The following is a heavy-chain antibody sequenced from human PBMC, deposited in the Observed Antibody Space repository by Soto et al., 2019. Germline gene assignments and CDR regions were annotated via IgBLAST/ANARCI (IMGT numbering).Heavy chain of an antibody. CDR3: AREDKTYGFDY. D-gene: IGHD3-10*01. Sequence: TLSLTCTVSGGTISSWYWSWIRQPPGKGLEWIGYIYYSGSTNCNPSLKSRVTISVDTSKNQFSLKLTSVTAADAAVYYCAREDKTYGFDYWGRGTLVTVSS. J-gene: IGHJ4*02. CDR2: IYYSGST. V-gene: IGHV4-59*12. CDR1: GGTISSWY.